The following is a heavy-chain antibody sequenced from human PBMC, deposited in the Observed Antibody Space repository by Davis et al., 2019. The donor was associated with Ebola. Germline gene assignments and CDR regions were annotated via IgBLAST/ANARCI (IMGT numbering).Heavy chain of an antibody. J-gene: IGHJ4*02. CDR1: GFTFSSYW. CDR2: IKTDGSTT. D-gene: IGHD3-16*02. CDR3: ARDGIVEVIDLDY. V-gene: IGHV3-74*01. Sequence: HTGGSLRLSCAASGFTFSSYWMHWVRQAPGKGLVWVSRIKTDGSTTNYADSVRGRFTISRDNAKNTLYLQMNSLRADDTAVYYCARDGIVEVIDLDYWGQGTLVTVSS.